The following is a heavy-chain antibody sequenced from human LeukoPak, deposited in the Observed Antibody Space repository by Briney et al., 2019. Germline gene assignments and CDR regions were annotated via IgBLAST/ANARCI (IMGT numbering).Heavy chain of an antibody. J-gene: IGHJ5*02. Sequence: SETLSLACAVYGGSFSGYYWSWIRQPPGKGLEWIGEINHSGSTNYNPSLKSRVTISVDTSKNQFSLKLSSVTAAGTAVYYCARGGKLLRFLPSVPKNNWFDPWGQGTLVTVSS. CDR2: INHSGST. D-gene: IGHD3-3*01. V-gene: IGHV4-34*01. CDR3: ARGGKLLRFLPSVPKNNWFDP. CDR1: GGSFSGYY.